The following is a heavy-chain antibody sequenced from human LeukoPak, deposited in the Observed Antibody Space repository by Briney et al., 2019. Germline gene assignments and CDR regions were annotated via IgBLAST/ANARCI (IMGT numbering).Heavy chain of an antibody. Sequence: ASVKVSCKASGYTFTGYYMHWVRQAPGQGLEWMGRINPNSGGTNYAQKFQGGVTMTRDTSISTAYMELSRLRSDDTAVYYCARDREVRGYSYGYWGQGTLVTVSS. D-gene: IGHD5-18*01. CDR3: ARDREVRGYSYGY. V-gene: IGHV1-2*06. J-gene: IGHJ4*02. CDR1: GYTFTGYY. CDR2: INPNSGGT.